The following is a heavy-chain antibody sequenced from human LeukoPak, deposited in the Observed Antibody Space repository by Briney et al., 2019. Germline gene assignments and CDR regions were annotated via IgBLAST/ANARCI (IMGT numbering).Heavy chain of an antibody. D-gene: IGHD2-2*02. CDR3: ARDKVVPAAIWGYYGMDV. J-gene: IGHJ6*02. CDR1: GGSISSYY. V-gene: IGHV4-59*01. Sequence: SETLSLTCTVSGGSISSYYWSWIRQPPGKGLEWMGYIYYSGSTKYNPSLKSRVTISVDTSKNQFSLKLSSVTAADTAVYYCARDKVVPAAIWGYYGMDVWGQGTTVTVSS. CDR2: IYYSGST.